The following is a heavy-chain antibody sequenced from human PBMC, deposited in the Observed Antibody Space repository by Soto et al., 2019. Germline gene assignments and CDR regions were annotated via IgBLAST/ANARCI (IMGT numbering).Heavy chain of an antibody. J-gene: IGHJ3*02. CDR1: GYTLTELS. CDR2: FDPEDGET. V-gene: IGHV1-24*01. Sequence: ASVKVSCKVSGYTLTELSMHWVRQAPGKGLEWMGGFDPEDGETIYAQKFQGRVTMTEDTSTDTAYMELSSLRSEDTAVYYCATDRDYDILNGYYYRVAFDIWGQGTVVTVSS. CDR3: ATDRDYDILNGYYYRVAFDI. D-gene: IGHD3-9*01.